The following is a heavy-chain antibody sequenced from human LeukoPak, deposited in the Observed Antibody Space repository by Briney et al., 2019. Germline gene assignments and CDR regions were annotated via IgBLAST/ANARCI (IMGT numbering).Heavy chain of an antibody. J-gene: IGHJ4*02. Sequence: GGSLRLSCAASGFTFSSYAIHWVRQAPGKGLECVAVISSDGRDKHHADSVKGRFTISRDNSKNTLYLQTNSLRAEDTAVYYCARDLRRIAAYYFDYWGQGTLVTVSS. D-gene: IGHD6-25*01. V-gene: IGHV3-30*03. CDR2: ISSDGRDK. CDR1: GFTFSSYA. CDR3: ARDLRRIAAYYFDY.